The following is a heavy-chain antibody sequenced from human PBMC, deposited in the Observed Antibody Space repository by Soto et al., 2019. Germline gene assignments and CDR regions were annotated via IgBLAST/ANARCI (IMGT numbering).Heavy chain of an antibody. CDR1: GGSISSSSYY. J-gene: IGHJ5*02. CDR2: IYYSGST. CDR3: ARGTYYDFWSGRVPNWFDP. V-gene: IGHV4-39*01. Sequence: PSETLSLTCTVSGGSISSSSYYWGWIRQPPGKGLEWIGSIYYSGSTYYNPSLKSRVTISVDTSKNQFSLKLSSVTAADTAVYYCARGTYYDFWSGRVPNWFDPWGQGTMVTGSS. D-gene: IGHD3-3*01.